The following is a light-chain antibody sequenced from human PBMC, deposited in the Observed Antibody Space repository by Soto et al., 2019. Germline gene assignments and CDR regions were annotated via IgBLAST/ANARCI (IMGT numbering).Light chain of an antibody. CDR3: QQYGSSPFT. J-gene: IGKJ3*01. V-gene: IGKV3-20*01. CDR2: GAS. Sequence: IVLTQSPGTLSLSPGERATLSCRASQSVSNSYLAWYQHKPGQAPRFLIYGASSRATGSPDRFSGSGSGTDFTLSISRLEPEDFAVYYCQQYGSSPFTFGPGTKVDIK. CDR1: QSVSNSY.